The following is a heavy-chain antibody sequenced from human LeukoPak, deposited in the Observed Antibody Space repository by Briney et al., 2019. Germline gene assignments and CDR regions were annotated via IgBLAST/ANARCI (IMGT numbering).Heavy chain of an antibody. CDR1: GGSFSGYY. CDR2: INHSGST. V-gene: IGHV4-34*01. J-gene: IGHJ4*02. Sequence: SETLSLTCAVYGGSFSGYYWSWIRQPPEKGLEWIGEINHSGSTNYNPSLKSRVTISVDTSKNQFSLKLSSVTAADTAVYYCARMGSYRYLAYFDYWGQGTLVTVSS. D-gene: IGHD3-16*02. CDR3: ARMGSYRYLAYFDY.